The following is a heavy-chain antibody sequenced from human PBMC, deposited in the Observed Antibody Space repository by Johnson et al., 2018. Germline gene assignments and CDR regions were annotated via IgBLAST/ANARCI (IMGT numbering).Heavy chain of an antibody. CDR1: GFTFSSYA. D-gene: IGHD3-22*01. V-gene: IGHV3-30-3*01. Sequence: VQLVETGGGVVQPGRSLRLSCAASGFTFSSYAMHWVRQAPGKGLEWVAVISYDGSNKYYADSVKGRFTISRDNSKNTLYLQMNSLRAEDTAVYYCARDGTHYYDSSGYYYPLQYFQHWGQGTLVTVSS. CDR3: ARDGTHYYDSSGYYYPLQYFQH. CDR2: ISYDGSNK. J-gene: IGHJ1*01.